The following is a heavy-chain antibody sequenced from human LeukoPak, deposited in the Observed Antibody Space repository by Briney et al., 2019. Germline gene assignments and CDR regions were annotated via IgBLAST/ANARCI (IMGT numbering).Heavy chain of an antibody. CDR2: IYTSGST. CDR1: GGSISSYY. V-gene: IGHV4-4*07. J-gene: IGHJ6*02. D-gene: IGHD1-7*01. Sequence: PSETLSLTCTVSGGSISSYYWSWIRQPAGKGLEWIGRIYTSGSTNYNPSLKSRVTMSVDTSKNQFSLKLSSVTAADTAVYYCARAPNWNYPYYYYYGMDVWGQGTTVTVSS. CDR3: ARAPNWNYPYYYYYGMDV.